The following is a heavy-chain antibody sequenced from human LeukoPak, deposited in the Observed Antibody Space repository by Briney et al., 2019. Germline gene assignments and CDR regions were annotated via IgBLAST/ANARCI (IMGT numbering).Heavy chain of an antibody. D-gene: IGHD3-16*01. CDR2: ISAYNGRT. CDR1: GYIFINHG. Sequence: ASVNVSCKASGYIFINHGIAWVRQAPGQGLQYMGWISAYNGRTDYAQNLQGGVTMTTDTATTTAYMELRSLTPDDTAVYFCARWGASPNDFWGQGTLVTVSS. J-gene: IGHJ4*02. V-gene: IGHV1-18*01. CDR3: ARWGASPNDF.